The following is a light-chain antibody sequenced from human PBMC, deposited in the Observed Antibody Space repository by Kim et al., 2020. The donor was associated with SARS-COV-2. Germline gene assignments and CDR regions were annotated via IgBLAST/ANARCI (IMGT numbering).Light chain of an antibody. V-gene: IGLV3-21*04. CDR1: NIGSKS. CDR3: QMWDSTSDHWV. CDR2: NDG. J-gene: IGLJ3*02. Sequence: APGETATITCGGKNIGSKSVHWYQQRPGQDPVLFISNDGERPSGIPERFSGSNSGNTATLTISRVEDGDEADYYCQMWDSTSDHWVFGGGTQLTVL.